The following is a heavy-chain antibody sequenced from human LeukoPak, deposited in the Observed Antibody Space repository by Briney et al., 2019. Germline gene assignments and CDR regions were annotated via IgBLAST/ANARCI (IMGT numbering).Heavy chain of an antibody. D-gene: IGHD6-13*01. CDR3: ARTPIPAVGATFDY. Sequence: SETLSLTCTVSGGSISSYYWSWIRQSPGKGLEWIGYIYYSGSTNYNPSLKSRVTISVDTSKNQVSLKLSSVTAADTAVYYCARTPIPAVGATFDYWGQGTLVTVSS. V-gene: IGHV4-59*01. CDR1: GGSISSYY. CDR2: IYYSGST. J-gene: IGHJ4*02.